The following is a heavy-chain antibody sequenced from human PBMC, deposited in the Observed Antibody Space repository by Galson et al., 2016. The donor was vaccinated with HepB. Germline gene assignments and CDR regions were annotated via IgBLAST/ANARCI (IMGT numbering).Heavy chain of an antibody. V-gene: IGHV1-2*02. CDR3: ARRDDRDTFDP. CDR1: GYTFTAYY. D-gene: IGHD5-18*01. CDR2: VNPKSGTT. Sequence: SVKVSCKGSGYTFTAYYLHWVRQAPGQGLEWMGWVNPKSGTTNYAQGFQGRVTMTKETSISTVYMELTRLRSDETAVYYCARRDDRDTFDPWGQGTLVTVSS. J-gene: IGHJ5*02.